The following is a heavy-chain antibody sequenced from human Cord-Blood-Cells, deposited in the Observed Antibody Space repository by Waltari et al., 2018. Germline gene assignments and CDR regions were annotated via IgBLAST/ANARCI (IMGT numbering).Heavy chain of an antibody. CDR3: ARALLTGDLDWYFDL. Sequence: QVQLQQWGAGLWKPSETLSLTCAVYGGSFRGYYRRWIRQPPGKGLEWSGEINHSGSTNYNPSLKSRVTISVDTSKNQFSLKLSSVTAADTAVYYCARALLTGDLDWYFDLWGRGTLVTVSS. V-gene: IGHV4-34*01. CDR1: GGSFRGYY. J-gene: IGHJ2*01. D-gene: IGHD7-27*01. CDR2: INHSGST.